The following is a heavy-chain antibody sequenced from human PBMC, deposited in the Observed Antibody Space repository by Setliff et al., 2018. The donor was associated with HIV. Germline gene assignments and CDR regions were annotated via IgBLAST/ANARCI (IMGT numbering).Heavy chain of an antibody. V-gene: IGHV4-38-2*02. J-gene: IGHJ5*02. D-gene: IGHD3-22*01. Sequence: PSETLSLTCTVSGYPISSGYYWGWIRQPPGKGLEWIGSIYYSGSTHYNPSLKSRVTVSNDTTKNQLSLRLSSVTAADTAVYYCARQIWNESPGYGFDPWGQGTLVTVSS. CDR2: IYYSGST. CDR1: GYPISSGYY. CDR3: ARQIWNESPGYGFDP.